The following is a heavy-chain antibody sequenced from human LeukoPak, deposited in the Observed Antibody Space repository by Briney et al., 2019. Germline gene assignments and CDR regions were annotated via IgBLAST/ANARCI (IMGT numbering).Heavy chain of an antibody. CDR2: ISSRSGYI. J-gene: IGHJ4*02. Sequence: PGGSLRLSCAASGFTFGNYAMNWVRQAPGKGLEWVSSISSRSGYIYYTDSVKGRFTISRDNAKNSLYLQMNSLRADDTAVYYCARDGDTSGYTDWGQGTLVTVSS. CDR3: ARDGDTSGYTD. D-gene: IGHD3-22*01. CDR1: GFTFGNYA. V-gene: IGHV3-21*01.